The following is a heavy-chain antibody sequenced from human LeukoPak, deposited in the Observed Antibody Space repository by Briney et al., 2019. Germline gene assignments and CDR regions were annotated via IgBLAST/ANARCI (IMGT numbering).Heavy chain of an antibody. Sequence: GGSLRLSCAASGFTFSDYYMSWIRQAPGKGLEWVANIKQDGSEKYYVDSVKGRFTISRDNAKNSLYLQMNSLRAEDTAVYYCASSTFRYFQHWGQGTLVTVSS. D-gene: IGHD2/OR15-2a*01. V-gene: IGHV3-7*01. CDR3: ASSTFRYFQH. CDR2: IKQDGSEK. CDR1: GFTFSDYY. J-gene: IGHJ1*01.